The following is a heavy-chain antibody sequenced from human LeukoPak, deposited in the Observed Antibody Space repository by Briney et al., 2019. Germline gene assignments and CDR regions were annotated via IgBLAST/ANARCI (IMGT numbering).Heavy chain of an antibody. D-gene: IGHD3-22*01. J-gene: IGHJ4*02. V-gene: IGHV4-4*02. CDR3: ARVPYLYYYDSSSFDY. CDR2: IYHSGST. CDR1: GGSISSSNW. Sequence: SETQSLTCAVSGGSISSSNWWSWVRQPPGEGLEWIGEIYHSGSTNYNPSLKSRVTISVDKSKNQFSLKLSSVTAADTAVYYCARVPYLYYYDSSSFDYWGQGTLVTVSS.